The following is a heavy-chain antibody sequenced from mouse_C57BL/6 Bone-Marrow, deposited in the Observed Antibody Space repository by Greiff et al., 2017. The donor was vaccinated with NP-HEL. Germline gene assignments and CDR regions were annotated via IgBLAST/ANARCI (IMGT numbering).Heavy chain of an antibody. D-gene: IGHD3-1*01. CDR1: GYTFTGYW. CDR2: ILPGSGST. Sequence: VQLQQSGAELMKPGASVKLSCKATGYTFTGYWIEWVKQRPGHGLEWIGEILPGSGSTNYNAKFKGKATFTADTSSNTAYMQLSSLTTEDSTIYYCARRAPPMDYWGQGTSVTVSS. J-gene: IGHJ4*01. V-gene: IGHV1-9*01. CDR3: ARRAPPMDY.